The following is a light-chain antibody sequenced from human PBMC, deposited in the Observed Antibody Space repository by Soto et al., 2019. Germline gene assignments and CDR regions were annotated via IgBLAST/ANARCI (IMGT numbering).Light chain of an antibody. J-gene: IGKJ4*01. CDR2: DTS. CDR3: QQYNHWPRMLS. Sequence: EIVLTQSPATLYVSPGERATLSCRASQSLSSNVAWYQQRPRQAPRLLIFDTSSRASDVPARFSGGGSGTEFTLTTASRQSEDFAIYYCQQYNHWPRMLSFGGGTMVDIK. CDR1: QSLSSN. V-gene: IGKV3-15*01.